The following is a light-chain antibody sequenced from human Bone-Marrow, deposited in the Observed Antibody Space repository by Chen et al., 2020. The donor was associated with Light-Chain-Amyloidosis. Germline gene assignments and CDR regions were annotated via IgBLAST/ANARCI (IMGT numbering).Light chain of an antibody. V-gene: IGLV3-21*02. Sequence: SYVLTQPSSVSVAPGQTATLACGGNHIGSTRVHWYQQTPGQAPLLVVDDDSDRPSGIPERLSGSNTGTTATLIISRVEAGDEADYYCQVWDRSSDRPVFGGGTKLTVL. CDR2: DDS. J-gene: IGLJ3*02. CDR1: HIGSTR. CDR3: QVWDRSSDRPV.